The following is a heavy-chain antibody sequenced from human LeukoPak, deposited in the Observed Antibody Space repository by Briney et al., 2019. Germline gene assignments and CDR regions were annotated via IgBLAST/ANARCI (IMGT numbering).Heavy chain of an antibody. CDR2: FAYSGTS. CDR3: ARGATSPRNFDY. V-gene: IGHV4-59*12. J-gene: IGHJ4*02. CDR1: GTSISSYY. Sequence: PSETLSLTCTVSGTSISSYYWSWIRQPPGKGLEWIAYFAYSGTSNYNPSLKSRVTFSVDTSKNQFSLKLSSVTAADTAVYYCARGATSPRNFDYWGQGTLVTVSS.